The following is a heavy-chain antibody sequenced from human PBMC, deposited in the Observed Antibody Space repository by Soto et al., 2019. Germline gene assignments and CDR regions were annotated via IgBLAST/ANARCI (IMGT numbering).Heavy chain of an antibody. Sequence: QVQLVQSGAEVKKPGSSVKVSCKTAGGTFRTSAISWVRQAPGQGLEWMGGIMPVFSTPDYAQKFQGRVTITADESTGTAYMELSSRRFEDTAVYYCARDKDRQQLGGNYYYIMDVWGQGTTVTVSS. CDR1: GGTFRTSA. J-gene: IGHJ6*01. CDR3: ARDKDRQQLGGNYYYIMDV. V-gene: IGHV1-69*12. CDR2: IMPVFSTP. D-gene: IGHD3-3*02.